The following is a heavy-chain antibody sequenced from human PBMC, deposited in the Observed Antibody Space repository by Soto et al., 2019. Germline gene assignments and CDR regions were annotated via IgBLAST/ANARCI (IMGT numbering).Heavy chain of an antibody. CDR1: GFTFSSYG. Sequence: QVQLVESGGGVVQPGRSLRLSCAASGFTFSSYGMHWVRQAPGKGLEWVAVISYDGSNKYYADSVKGRFTISRDNSKNTLDLQMNSLRAEDTAVYYCAKTVRSSSRFYYYYYGMDVWGQGTTVTVSS. CDR2: ISYDGSNK. CDR3: AKTVRSSSRFYYYYYGMDV. D-gene: IGHD6-13*01. V-gene: IGHV3-30*18. J-gene: IGHJ6*02.